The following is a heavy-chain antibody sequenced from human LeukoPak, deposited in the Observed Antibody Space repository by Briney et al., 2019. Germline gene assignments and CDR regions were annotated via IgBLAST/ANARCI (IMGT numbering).Heavy chain of an antibody. CDR2: IIPIFGTA. CDR1: GGTFTSYA. V-gene: IGHV1-69*13. Sequence: GASVKVSCKASGGTFTSYAISWVRQAPGQGLEWMGGIIPIFGTANYAQKFQGRVTITADESTSTAYMELSSLRSEDTAVYYCARGLELSRSWFDPWGQGTLVTVSS. CDR3: ARGLELSRSWFDP. D-gene: IGHD1-7*01. J-gene: IGHJ5*02.